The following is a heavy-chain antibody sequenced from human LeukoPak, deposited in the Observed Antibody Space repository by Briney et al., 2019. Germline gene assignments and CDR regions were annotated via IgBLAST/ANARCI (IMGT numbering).Heavy chain of an antibody. CDR3: AKHKGTLLGATDY. V-gene: IGHV3-23*01. J-gene: IGHJ4*02. Sequence: GGSLRLSCAASGFTFSSYAVSWVRQVPGKGLVWVSAISGSGLSTYSADSVKGRFTISRDNSKNTLYLQMNSLRAEDTAVYYCAKHKGTLLGATDYWGQGTLVTVSS. D-gene: IGHD1-26*01. CDR2: ISGSGLST. CDR1: GFTFSSYA.